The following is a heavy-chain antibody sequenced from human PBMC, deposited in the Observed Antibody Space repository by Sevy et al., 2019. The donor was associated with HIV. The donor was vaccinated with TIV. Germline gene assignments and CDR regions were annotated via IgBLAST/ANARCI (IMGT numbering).Heavy chain of an antibody. V-gene: IGHV3-23*01. D-gene: IGHD1-26*01. CDR1: GFTFSSYA. CDR2: IRGSGGST. Sequence: GGSLRLSCAASGFTFSSYAMSWVRQAPGKGLEWVSAIRGSGGSTYYADSVKGRFTISRDNSKNTLYLQMNSLRAEDTAVYYCAKGSRLWNPLVSGSYQNWGQGTLVTVSS. J-gene: IGHJ4*02. CDR3: AKGSRLWNPLVSGSYQN.